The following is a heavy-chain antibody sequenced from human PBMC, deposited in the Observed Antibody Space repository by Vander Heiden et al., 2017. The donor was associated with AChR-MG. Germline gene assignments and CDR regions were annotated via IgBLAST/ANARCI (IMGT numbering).Heavy chain of an antibody. Sequence: QMQLQESGPGLVKPSETLPLPCNIFGVSVTSYHWTWIRQFPGKGLEWIGYVYNSGSNNYNPSLKSRVTISVDTSKNQVSLKLNSVTAADTAIYYCARKDGDYWGQGTLVAVSS. V-gene: IGHV4-59*02. D-gene: IGHD2-15*01. CDR1: GVSVTSYH. CDR3: ARKDGDY. J-gene: IGHJ4*02. CDR2: VYNSGSN.